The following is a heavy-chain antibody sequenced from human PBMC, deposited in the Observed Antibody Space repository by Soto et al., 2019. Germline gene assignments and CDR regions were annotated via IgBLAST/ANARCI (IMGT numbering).Heavy chain of an antibody. J-gene: IGHJ4*02. Sequence: QVQLQESGPGLVKPSETLSLTCTVSSDSIAGENWWSWVRQPPGMGLEWIGEIFHTGGTNYNPSPKGRVHMEVDKSKNQFSLKLISATAADTAVYYCARVFSSGSGWMYYFDFWGQGTLVSVSS. CDR1: SDSIAGENW. D-gene: IGHD6-25*01. CDR3: ARVFSSGSGWMYYFDF. CDR2: IFHTGGT. V-gene: IGHV4-4*02.